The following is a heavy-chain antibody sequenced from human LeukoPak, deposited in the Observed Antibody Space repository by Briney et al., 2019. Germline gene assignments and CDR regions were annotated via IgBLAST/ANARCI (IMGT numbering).Heavy chain of an antibody. D-gene: IGHD4-17*01. J-gene: IGHJ6*02. CDR1: GFTFSDYW. CDR2: IISDGSSV. Sequence: PGGSLRLSCIASGFTFSDYWMHWVRQAPGKGPVWVSRIISDGSSVSYVDSVKGRFIMSRDNAKNTLYLQMNSLRAEDTAVYYCARVDTVTHYGMDVWGQGTTVTVSS. CDR3: ARVDTVTHYGMDV. V-gene: IGHV3-74*01.